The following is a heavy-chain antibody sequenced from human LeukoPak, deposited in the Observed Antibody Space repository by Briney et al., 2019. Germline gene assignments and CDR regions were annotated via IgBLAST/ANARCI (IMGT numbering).Heavy chain of an antibody. CDR1: RYTFTSYD. D-gene: IGHD3-10*01. CDR3: ARLSQTPDYYTLGGYYYLGY. CDR2: MNPNTGRT. Sequence: ASVKVSCKASRYTFTSYDINWVREAAGYGLEWMGWMNPNTGRTGYAQKFQGRITMTRDTSINTAYMELTNLRSEDTAIYYCARLSQTPDYYTLGGYYYLGYWGQGTPVTVSS. J-gene: IGHJ4*02. V-gene: IGHV1-8*01.